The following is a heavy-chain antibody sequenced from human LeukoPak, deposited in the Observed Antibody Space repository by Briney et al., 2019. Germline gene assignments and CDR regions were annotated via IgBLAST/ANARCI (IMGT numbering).Heavy chain of an antibody. CDR3: ARERPGTYYFDY. D-gene: IGHD1/OR15-1a*01. V-gene: IGHV3-30*04. CDR2: RSYDGSNK. J-gene: IGHJ4*02. Sequence: GGSLRLSCAGSGFTFRSYVMHWVRQAPGKGLEWVGGRSYDGSNKFYADSVKGRFTISRDISDNTLYLQLSSLRPEDTAVYYCARERPGTYYFDYWGQGTLVTVSS. CDR1: GFTFRSYV.